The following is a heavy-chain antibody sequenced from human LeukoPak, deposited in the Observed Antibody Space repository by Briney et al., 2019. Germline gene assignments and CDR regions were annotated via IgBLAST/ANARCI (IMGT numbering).Heavy chain of an antibody. CDR3: AKDRYCSGGSCPLNWFDP. V-gene: IGHV3-23*01. CDR1: GFTFSSYA. D-gene: IGHD2-15*01. Sequence: GGSLRLSCAASGFTFSSYAMSWVRQAPGKGLEWVSAISGSGGSTYYADSVKGRFTISRDNSKNTLYLQMNSLRAEDTAVYYCAKDRYCSGGSCPLNWFDPRGQGTLVTVSS. CDR2: ISGSGGST. J-gene: IGHJ5*02.